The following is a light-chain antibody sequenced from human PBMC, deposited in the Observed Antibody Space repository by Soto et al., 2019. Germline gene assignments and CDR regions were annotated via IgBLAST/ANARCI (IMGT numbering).Light chain of an antibody. CDR1: QGVRSN. CDR3: QQYNNWPWT. CDR2: TAS. Sequence: EIVLTQSPATLSLSPGERATLSCRASQGVRSNLAWYQQKPGQAPRPLIYTASTRATGVPARFSGSGSGTEFTLTISSLQSEDFAVYYCQQYNNWPWTFGQGTKVDIK. V-gene: IGKV3-15*01. J-gene: IGKJ1*01.